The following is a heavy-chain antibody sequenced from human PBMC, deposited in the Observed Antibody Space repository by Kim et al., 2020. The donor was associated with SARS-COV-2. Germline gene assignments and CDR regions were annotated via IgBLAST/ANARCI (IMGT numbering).Heavy chain of an antibody. V-gene: IGHV4-59*01. Sequence: GSPTYTPSPKSRVTISVDTSKNPFSLKLSSVTAADTAVYYCAREGIKGNWFDPWGQGTLVTVSS. CDR3: AREGIKGNWFDP. D-gene: IGHD3-10*01. J-gene: IGHJ5*02. CDR2: GSP.